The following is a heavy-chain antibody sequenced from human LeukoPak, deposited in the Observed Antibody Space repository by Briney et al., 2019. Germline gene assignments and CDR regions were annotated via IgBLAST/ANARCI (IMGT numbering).Heavy chain of an antibody. CDR1: GDSISSGAYY. J-gene: IGHJ4*02. Sequence: PSQTLSLTCTVSGDSISSGAYYWRWIRQPAGKGLEWIGYIYYSGSTNYNPSLKSRVTISVDTSKNQFSLKLSSVTAADTAVYYCAKDFVWLWGVRGVTWVRSGLDLGYWGQGTLVTVSS. D-gene: IGHD3-10*01. V-gene: IGHV4-61*10. CDR2: IYYSGST. CDR3: AKDFVWLWGVRGVTWVRSGLDLGY.